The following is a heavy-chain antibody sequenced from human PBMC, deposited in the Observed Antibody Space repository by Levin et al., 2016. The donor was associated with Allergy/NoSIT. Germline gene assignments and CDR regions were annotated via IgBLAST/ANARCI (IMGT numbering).Heavy chain of an antibody. V-gene: IGHV4-30-4*01. Sequence: RQAPGKGLEWIGYIYYSGSTYYNPSLKSRVTISVDTSKNQFSLKLSSVTAADTAVYYCATGSGSYLNWFDPWGQGTLVTVSS. D-gene: IGHD3-10*01. J-gene: IGHJ5*02. CDR3: ATGSGSYLNWFDP. CDR2: IYYSGST.